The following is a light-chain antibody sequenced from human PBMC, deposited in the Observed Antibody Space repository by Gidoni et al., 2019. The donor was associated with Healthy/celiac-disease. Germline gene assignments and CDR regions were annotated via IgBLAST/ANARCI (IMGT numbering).Light chain of an antibody. Sequence: DIQMTQSPSSLSASVGDRVTITCRASQSISSYLNWYQQKPGKAPKLLIYAASSLQSGVPSRFRGSGSGTDFTLTISSLQPEDFATYYCQQSYSTPPTFXPXTKVDIK. V-gene: IGKV1-39*01. J-gene: IGKJ3*01. CDR2: AAS. CDR1: QSISSY. CDR3: QQSYSTPPT.